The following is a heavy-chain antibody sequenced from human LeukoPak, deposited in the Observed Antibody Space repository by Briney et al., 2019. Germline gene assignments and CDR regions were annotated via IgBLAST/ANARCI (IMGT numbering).Heavy chain of an antibody. D-gene: IGHD6-19*01. Sequence: ASVKVSCKTSGYTFISCYIHWVRQAPGQGLEWMGTINPGGGSTSYAQKFQGRITVTRDASTSTVYMELSGLISEDTAIYYCARDLGSGWYTVDYWGQGTLVTVSS. CDR3: ARDLGSGWYTVDY. V-gene: IGHV1-46*01. J-gene: IGHJ4*02. CDR1: GYTFISCY. CDR2: INPGGGST.